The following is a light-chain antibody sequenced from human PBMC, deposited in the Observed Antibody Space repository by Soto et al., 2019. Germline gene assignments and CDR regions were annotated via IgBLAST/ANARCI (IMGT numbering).Light chain of an antibody. CDR1: SSDVGAYSY. V-gene: IGLV2-14*01. J-gene: IGLJ3*02. CDR3: TSYTTSSTVV. CDR2: EVR. Sequence: QSALTQPASVSGSPGQSITISCTGTSSDVGAYSYVSWYQQHPGKAPKLMIYEVRYRPSGVSNRFSGSTSGNAASLTTSGRHAEDEADYYCTSYTTSSTVVFGGGTKLTVL.